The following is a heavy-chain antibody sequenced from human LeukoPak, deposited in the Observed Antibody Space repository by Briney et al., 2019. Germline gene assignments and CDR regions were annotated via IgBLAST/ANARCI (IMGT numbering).Heavy chain of an antibody. D-gene: IGHD2-2*01. J-gene: IGHJ4*02. Sequence: SETLSLTCTVSGGSISSYYWSWIRQPPGKGLEWIGEINHSGSTNYNSSLKSRVTISVDTSKNQFSLKLSSVTAADTAVYYCARGTVRWGVPAAMEDYWGQGTLVTVSS. V-gene: IGHV4-34*01. CDR2: INHSGST. CDR1: GGSISSYY. CDR3: ARGTVRWGVPAAMEDY.